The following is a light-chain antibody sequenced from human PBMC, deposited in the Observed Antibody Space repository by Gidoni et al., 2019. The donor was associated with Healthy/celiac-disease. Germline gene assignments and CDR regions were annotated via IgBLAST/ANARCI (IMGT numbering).Light chain of an antibody. V-gene: IGKV3-11*02. CDR3: QQRASWPPT. J-gene: IGKJ1*01. CDR2: DTA. Sequence: PPSLSWAPGERATLACRASKSGRNYLGWYQQKGGQAPRLLIYDTALRATGSPTRFRGRGSGSEFTVTISSIEPEDFGIYYCQQRASWPPTFXQXTRVDIK. CDR1: KSGRNY.